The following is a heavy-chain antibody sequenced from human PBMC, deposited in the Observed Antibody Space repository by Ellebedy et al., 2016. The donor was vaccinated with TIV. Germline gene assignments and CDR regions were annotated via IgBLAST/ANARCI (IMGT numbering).Heavy chain of an antibody. V-gene: IGHV3-49*03. D-gene: IGHD1-14*01. Sequence: GESLKISCTASGFTFGDYAMSWFRQAPGKGLEWVGFIRSKAYGGTTEYAASVKGRFTISRDDSKSIAYLQTNSLKTEDTAVYYCTRDLPGGGMDVWGQGTTVIVSS. CDR3: TRDLPGGGMDV. CDR1: GFTFGDYA. J-gene: IGHJ6*02. CDR2: IRSKAYGGTT.